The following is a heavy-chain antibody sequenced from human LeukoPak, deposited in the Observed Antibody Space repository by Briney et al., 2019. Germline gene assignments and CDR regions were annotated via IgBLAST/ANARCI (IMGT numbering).Heavy chain of an antibody. CDR3: ARGKSIAAAGNDY. CDR2: ISSSSSYI. D-gene: IGHD6-13*01. CDR1: GFTFSSYS. J-gene: IGHJ4*02. Sequence: GGSMRLSCAASGFTFSSYSMNWVRQAPGKGLEWVSSISSSSSYIYYADSVKGRFTISRDNAKNPLYLQMNSLRAEDTAVYYCARGKSIAAAGNDYWGQGTLVTVSS. V-gene: IGHV3-21*01.